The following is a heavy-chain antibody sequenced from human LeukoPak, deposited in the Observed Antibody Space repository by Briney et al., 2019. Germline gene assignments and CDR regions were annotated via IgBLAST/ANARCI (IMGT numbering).Heavy chain of an antibody. CDR1: GGSISSGGYS. J-gene: IGHJ6*02. V-gene: IGHV4-30-2*03. CDR2: IYYSGST. CDR3: ARQSGSNYYGMDV. Sequence: SSETLSLTCAVSGGSISSGGYSWSWIRQPPGKGLEWIGSIYYSGSTYYNPSLKSRVTISVDTSKNQFSLKLSSVTAADTAVYYCARQSGSNYYGMDVWGQGTTVTVSS. D-gene: IGHD3-10*01.